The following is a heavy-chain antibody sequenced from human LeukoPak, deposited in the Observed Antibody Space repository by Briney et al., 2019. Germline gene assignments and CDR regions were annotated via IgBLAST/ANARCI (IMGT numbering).Heavy chain of an antibody. CDR1: GFTFSSCG. Sequence: GGSLRLSCAASGFTFSSCGMSWVRQAPGKGLEWVSGISHTGGSTYYADSVKGRFTISRDNSKNTVYVEVNSLRAEDTALYYCTTITMVRGDPPFDYWGQGTLVTVSS. V-gene: IGHV3-23*01. CDR3: TTITMVRGDPPFDY. J-gene: IGHJ4*02. CDR2: ISHTGGST. D-gene: IGHD3-10*01.